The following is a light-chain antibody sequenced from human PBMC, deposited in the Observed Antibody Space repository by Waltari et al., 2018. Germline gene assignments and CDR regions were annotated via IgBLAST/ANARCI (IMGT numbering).Light chain of an antibody. CDR1: QTITNY. CDR2: ASS. CDR3: QQTYSVPLT. J-gene: IGKJ4*01. Sequence: DIQVTQSPSSLSASVGDRCIITCRTSQTITNYLNWYQQKPGKAPQLLIYASSNLQSGVPSRFSGSGSGTDFTLTISSLQPDDFATYFCQQTYSVPLTFGGGTRVEIK. V-gene: IGKV1-39*01.